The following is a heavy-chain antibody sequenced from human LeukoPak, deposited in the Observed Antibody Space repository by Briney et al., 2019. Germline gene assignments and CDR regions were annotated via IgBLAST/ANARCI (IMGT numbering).Heavy chain of an antibody. V-gene: IGHV3-7*01. CDR1: GFTFSSYW. D-gene: IGHD2-2*02. CDR3: ASDAYCSSTSCYSDY. CDR2: IKQDGSEK. J-gene: IGHJ4*02. Sequence: GGSLRLSCAAFGFTFSSYWMSWVRQAPGKGLEWVANIKQDGSEKYYVDSVKGRFTISRDNAKNSLYLQRNSLRAEDTAVYYCASDAYCSSTSCYSDYWGQGTLVTVSS.